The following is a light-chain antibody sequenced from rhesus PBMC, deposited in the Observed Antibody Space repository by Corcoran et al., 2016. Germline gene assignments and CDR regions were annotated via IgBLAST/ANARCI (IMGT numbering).Light chain of an antibody. V-gene: IGKV1-74*01. CDR1: ENVNKY. CDR3: HPYYSVPYS. J-gene: IGKJ2*01. CDR2: MTS. Sequence: DIQMTQSPSSLSASVGDRVTITCRTSENVNKYVSWYQQRQGKAPKLLIYMTSNLQPGVPSRFSGSGSGTDYTFHICSLRCEDFGNYYCHPYYSVPYSFGQGTAV.